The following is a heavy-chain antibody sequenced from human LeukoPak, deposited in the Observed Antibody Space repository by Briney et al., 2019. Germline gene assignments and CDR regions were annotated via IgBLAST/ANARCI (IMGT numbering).Heavy chain of an antibody. D-gene: IGHD6-13*01. V-gene: IGHV4-4*02. J-gene: IGHJ5*02. CDR3: ARESPTSSSFAGWFDP. CDR2: IYHSGST. CDR1: GGSISSSNW. Sequence: PSETLSLTCAVSGGSISSSNWWSWVRQPPGKGLEWIGEIYHSGSTNYNPSLKSRVTISVDKSKNQFSLKLSSVTAADTAVYYCARESPTSSSFAGWFDPWGQGILVTVSS.